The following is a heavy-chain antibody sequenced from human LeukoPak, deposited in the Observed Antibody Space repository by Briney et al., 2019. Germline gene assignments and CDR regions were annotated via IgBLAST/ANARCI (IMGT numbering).Heavy chain of an antibody. Sequence: SETLSLTCAVYGGSFSGYYWSWIRQPPGKGLEWIGEINHSGSTNYNPSLKSRVTISVATSKNQFSLKLSSVTAADTAVYYCARRRRITMIVVGHFDYWGQGTLVTVSS. D-gene: IGHD3-22*01. CDR1: GGSFSGYY. CDR3: ARRRRITMIVVGHFDY. CDR2: INHSGST. J-gene: IGHJ4*02. V-gene: IGHV4-34*01.